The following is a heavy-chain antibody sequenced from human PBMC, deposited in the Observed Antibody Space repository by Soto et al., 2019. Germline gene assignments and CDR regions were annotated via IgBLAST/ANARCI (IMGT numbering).Heavy chain of an antibody. CDR1: GGTFSSYA. V-gene: IGHV1-69*13. CDR3: ARDHYDSSGYYYWFDP. J-gene: IGHJ5*02. CDR2: IIPIFGTA. Sequence: SVKVSCKASGGTFSSYAISWVRQAPGQGLEWMGGIIPIFGTANYAQKFQGRVTITADESTSTAYMELSSLRSEDTAVYYCARDHYDSSGYYYWFDPWGQGTLVTVSS. D-gene: IGHD3-22*01.